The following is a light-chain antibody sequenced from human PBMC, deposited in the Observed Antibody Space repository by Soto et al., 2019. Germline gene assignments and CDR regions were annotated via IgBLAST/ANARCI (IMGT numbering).Light chain of an antibody. CDR1: QSVTSNY. V-gene: IGKV3-20*01. CDR3: QQYGSSPQT. J-gene: IGKJ1*01. Sequence: EIVLTQSPGTLSLSPGERATLSCRASQSVTSNYLAWYQQKPGQAPRLLIYAASSRATGIPDRFSGSGSGTDFTLTISRLEPEDFAVYYCQQYGSSPQTFGQGGKVDIK. CDR2: AAS.